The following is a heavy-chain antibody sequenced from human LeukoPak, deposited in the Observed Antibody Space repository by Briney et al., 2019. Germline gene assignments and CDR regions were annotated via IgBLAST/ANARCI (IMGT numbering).Heavy chain of an antibody. J-gene: IGHJ5*02. D-gene: IGHD2-2*01. Sequence: GESLKISCKGSGYSFATYWIGWVRQMPGRGLEWMGIIYPGDSDTRYSPSFQGQVPISADKSISTAYLQWSSLKASDTAMYYCAKLGCSTASCNEDNWFDPWGQGTLVTVSS. V-gene: IGHV5-51*01. CDR1: GYSFATYW. CDR3: AKLGCSTASCNEDNWFDP. CDR2: IYPGDSDT.